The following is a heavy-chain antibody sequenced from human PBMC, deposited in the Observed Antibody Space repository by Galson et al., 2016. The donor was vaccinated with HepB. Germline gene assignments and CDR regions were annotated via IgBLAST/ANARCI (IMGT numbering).Heavy chain of an antibody. V-gene: IGHV3-73*01. J-gene: IGHJ4*02. D-gene: IGHD5-12*01. Sequence: SLRLSCAASGFTFSSYAMHWVRQASVKGLEWVGRIRSKTNTYATAYGESVKGRFTISRDDSRNTAYLQMNSLKTEDTAVYYCMSYRDDYLRGGDWGQGTLVTVSS. CDR2: IRSKTNTYAT. CDR3: MSYRDDYLRGGD. CDR1: GFTFSSYA.